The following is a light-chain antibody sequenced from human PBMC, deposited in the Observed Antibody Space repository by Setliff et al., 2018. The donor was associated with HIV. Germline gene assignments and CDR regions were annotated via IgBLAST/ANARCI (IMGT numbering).Light chain of an antibody. CDR2: DVS. CDR3: SSYTSSHTYV. CDR1: SSDIGDTYS. J-gene: IGLJ1*01. V-gene: IGLV2-14*03. Sequence: QSVLTQPASVSGSPGQSITISCTGTSSDIGDTYSVSWYQQHPGKAPKLIIYDVSSRPSGVSNRFSGSKSGNTASLTISGLQAEDETDYYCSSYTSSHTYVFGTGTKGTVL.